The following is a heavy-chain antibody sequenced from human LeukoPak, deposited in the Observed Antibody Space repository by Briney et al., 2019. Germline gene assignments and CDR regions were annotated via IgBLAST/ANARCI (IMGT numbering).Heavy chain of an antibody. CDR1: GFTFSSYA. J-gene: IGHJ4*02. CDR3: ARMATVLDY. D-gene: IGHD5-24*01. V-gene: IGHV3-23*01. Sequence: GGSLRLSCAASGFTFSSYAMSWVRQAPGKGPEWVSTISAGGDSTYYADSVKGRFSISRDNSKNTLYLQMNSLRAEDTAVYYCARMATVLDYWGQGTLVTVSS. CDR2: ISAGGDST.